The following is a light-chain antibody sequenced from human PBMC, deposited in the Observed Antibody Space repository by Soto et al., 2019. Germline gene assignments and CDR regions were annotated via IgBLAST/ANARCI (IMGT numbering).Light chain of an antibody. CDR1: QSVSSSY. CDR3: QQYGSSSWT. Sequence: EIVMTQSPATLSESPGERATLSCRASQSVSSSYLAWYQQKPGQAPRLLIYGASSRATGIPDRFSGSGSGTDFTLTSSRLEPEDFAVYYCQQYGSSSWTFGQGTKVDIK. CDR2: GAS. V-gene: IGKV3-20*01. J-gene: IGKJ1*01.